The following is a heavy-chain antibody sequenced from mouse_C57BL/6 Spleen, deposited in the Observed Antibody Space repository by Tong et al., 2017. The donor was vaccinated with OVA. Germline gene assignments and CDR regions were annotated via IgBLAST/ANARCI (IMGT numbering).Heavy chain of an antibody. V-gene: IGHV7-3*01. J-gene: IGHJ2*01. CDR3: ARYSNYVYYFDY. CDR2: IRNKANGYTT. D-gene: IGHD2-1*01. CDR1: GFTFTDYY. Sequence: EVQLQESGGGLVQPGGSLSLSCAASGFTFTDYYMSWVRQPPGKALEWLGFIRNKANGYTTEYSASVKGRFTISRDNSQSILYLQMNALRAEDSATYYCARYSNYVYYFDYWGQGTTLTVSS.